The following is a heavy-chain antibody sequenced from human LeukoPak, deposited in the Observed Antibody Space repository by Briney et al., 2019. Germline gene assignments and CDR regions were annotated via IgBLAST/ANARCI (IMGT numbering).Heavy chain of an antibody. CDR2: MNPNSGNT. V-gene: IGHV1-8*03. CDR3: ARRPMVRGKGFDP. Sequence: ASVKVSCTASGYTFTSYDSNWVRQATGQGLEWMGWMNPNSGNTGYAQKFQGRVTITRNTSISTAYMELSSLRSEDTAVYYCARRPMVRGKGFDPWGQGTLVTVSS. D-gene: IGHD3-10*01. CDR1: GYTFTSYD. J-gene: IGHJ5*02.